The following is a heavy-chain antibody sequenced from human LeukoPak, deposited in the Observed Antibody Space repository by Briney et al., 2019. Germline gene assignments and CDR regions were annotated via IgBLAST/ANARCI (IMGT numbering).Heavy chain of an antibody. CDR3: ARRSTVPTHYDPYS. D-gene: IGHD2-2*01. CDR2: IRSSGSTT. J-gene: IGHJ5*01. Sequence: GGSLRLSCAASGFTFRDYYISWIRQAPGKGLEWIAYIRSSGSTTYYGDSVKGRFTISRDNAKNSLSLQMNSLRADDTAVYYCARRSTVPTHYDPYSRGQGALVTVSS. V-gene: IGHV3-11*01. CDR1: GFTFRDYY.